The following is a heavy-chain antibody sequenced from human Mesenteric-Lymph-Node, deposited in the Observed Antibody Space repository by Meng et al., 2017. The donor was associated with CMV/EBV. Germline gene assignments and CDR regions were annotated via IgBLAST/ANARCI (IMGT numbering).Heavy chain of an antibody. CDR2: IYYSGST. V-gene: IGHV4-59*12. D-gene: IGHD2-2*01. CDR1: GGSISSYY. Sequence: SETLSLTCTVSGGSISSYYWSWIRQPPGKGLEWIGYIYYSGSTNYNPSLKSRVTISVDTSKNQFSLKLSSVTAADTAVYYCARGASFEPAAIFWFDPWGQGTLVTVSS. J-gene: IGHJ5*02. CDR3: ARGASFEPAAIFWFDP.